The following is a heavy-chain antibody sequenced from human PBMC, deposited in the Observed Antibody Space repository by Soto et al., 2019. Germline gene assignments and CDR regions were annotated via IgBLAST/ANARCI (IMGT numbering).Heavy chain of an antibody. CDR3: VKDLAYGGDSGPFDS. Sequence: EVHLVESGGVVVQPGGSLRLSCAASGFTFHGYTMHWVRQRPGKGLEWVSLIRWDGSSTYYGDSVKGRFTISRDNNKDSLFLQMSSLTTEDTALYYCVKDLAYGGDSGPFDSSGQGTQVTVSS. CDR2: IRWDGSST. J-gene: IGHJ4*02. D-gene: IGHD2-21*02. V-gene: IGHV3-43*01. CDR1: GFTFHGYT.